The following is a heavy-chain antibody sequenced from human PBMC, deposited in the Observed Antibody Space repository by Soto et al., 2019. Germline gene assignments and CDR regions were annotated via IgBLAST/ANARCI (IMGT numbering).Heavy chain of an antibody. Sequence: QVHLVQSGAEVKKTGASVKVSCKTSGYTFINYGISWVRQAPGQGLEWMGWINGYNGNTNYARKFQGKFTMTTDTATNAAFMELTSLRSDDTAVYYCARGDSPVHFEYWGHGTLVTVSS. V-gene: IGHV1-18*01. D-gene: IGHD4-4*01. CDR3: ARGDSPVHFEY. CDR2: INGYNGNT. CDR1: GYTFINYG. J-gene: IGHJ4*01.